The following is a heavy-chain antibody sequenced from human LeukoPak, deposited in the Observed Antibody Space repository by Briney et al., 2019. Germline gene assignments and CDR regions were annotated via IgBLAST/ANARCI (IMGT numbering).Heavy chain of an antibody. V-gene: IGHV3-48*03. Sequence: SGGSLRLSCAVSGFPFSFFEINRVRQAPGKGLEWVSNIASSGRTRYYADSVKGRFSISRDNAKNSLYLQMNTLRVEDTGVYYCALLAVASDFDYWGQGALVTVSS. CDR1: GFPFSFFE. CDR3: ALLAVASDFDY. CDR2: IASSGRTR. D-gene: IGHD6-19*01. J-gene: IGHJ4*02.